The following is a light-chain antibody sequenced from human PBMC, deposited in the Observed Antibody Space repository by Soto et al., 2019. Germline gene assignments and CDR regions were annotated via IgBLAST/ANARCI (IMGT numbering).Light chain of an antibody. Sequence: DIQMTQSPSSLSASVGDRVTITCRASQSINNYLSWYQQKSGKAPDRLIFGASTLASGVPSRFSGSGSGTNFTLAVSGLQPDDCATYFCQQTFSRPLTFGGGTKVDIK. CDR1: QSINNY. J-gene: IGKJ4*01. CDR3: QQTFSRPLT. V-gene: IGKV1-39*01. CDR2: GAS.